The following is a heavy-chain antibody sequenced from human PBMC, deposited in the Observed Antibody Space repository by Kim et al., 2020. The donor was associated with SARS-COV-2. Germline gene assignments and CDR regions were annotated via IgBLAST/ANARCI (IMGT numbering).Heavy chain of an antibody. D-gene: IGHD3-10*01. V-gene: IGHV3-23*01. J-gene: IGHJ5*02. CDR2: ISGGGGAT. CDR1: GFTFSSYA. Sequence: GGSLRLSCAASGFTFSSYAMTWVRQAPGKGLEWVSAISGGGGATHYADSVKGRFTISRDNSKNTLFLQMNSLRAEDTAVYYCAKVGPGFGEGTLRNNHFDPWGQGTLVTVSS. CDR3: AKVGPGFGEGTLRNNHFDP.